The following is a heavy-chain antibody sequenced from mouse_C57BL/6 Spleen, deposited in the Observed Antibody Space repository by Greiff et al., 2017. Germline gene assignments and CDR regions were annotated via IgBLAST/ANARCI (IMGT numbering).Heavy chain of an antibody. D-gene: IGHD1-1*01. Sequence: EVKLMESGGGLVKPGGSLKLSCAASGFTFSDYGMHWVRQAPEKGLEWVAYISSGSSTIYYADTVKGRFTISRDNAKNTLFLQMTSLRSEDTAMYYCERGPSYGSSYWYFDVWGTGTTVTVSS. CDR3: ERGPSYGSSYWYFDV. CDR2: ISSGSSTI. J-gene: IGHJ1*03. V-gene: IGHV5-17*01. CDR1: GFTFSDYG.